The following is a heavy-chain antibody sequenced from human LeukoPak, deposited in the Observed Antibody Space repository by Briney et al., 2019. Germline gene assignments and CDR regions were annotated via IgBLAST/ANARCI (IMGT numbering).Heavy chain of an antibody. CDR2: IIPIFGTA. CDR3: ARGSIVVVPAAKGGYYYYYMDV. J-gene: IGHJ6*03. D-gene: IGHD2-2*01. Sequence: SVKVSCKASGGTFSSYAISWVRQAPGQGLEWMGGIIPIFGTANYAQKFQGRVTITADESTSTAYMELSSLRSEDTAVYYCARGSIVVVPAAKGGYYYYYMDVWGKGTTVTVSS. V-gene: IGHV1-69*01. CDR1: GGTFSSYA.